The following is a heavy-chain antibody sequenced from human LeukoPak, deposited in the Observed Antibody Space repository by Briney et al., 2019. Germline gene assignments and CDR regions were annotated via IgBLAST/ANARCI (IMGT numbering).Heavy chain of an antibody. CDR3: AKSAGVATIYFDS. CDR2: IGSDGDR. J-gene: IGHJ4*02. CDR1: GFAFRRYA. V-gene: IGHV3-23*01. D-gene: IGHD5-12*01. Sequence: PGGSLRLSCTASGFAFRRYAMAWVRQAPGKGLEGVAAIGSDGDRVHEDSVKGRFTISRDNSKSTLYLQMDNLRAEDTAVYFCAKSAGVATIYFDSWGQGALVTVSS.